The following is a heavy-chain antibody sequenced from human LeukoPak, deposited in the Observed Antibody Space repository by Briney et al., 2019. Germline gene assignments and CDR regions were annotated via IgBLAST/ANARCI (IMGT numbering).Heavy chain of an antibody. CDR3: AKMPNSNYFDY. CDR1: GFTFSGYA. CDR2: ISDSASST. Sequence: GGSLRLSCADSGFTFSGYAMSWVRQAPGKGLEWVSAISDSASSTYYADSVKGRFAISRDNAKNTLYLQMNSLRAEDTAVYYCAKMPNSNYFDYWGQGTLVTVSS. V-gene: IGHV3-23*01. J-gene: IGHJ4*02. D-gene: IGHD4-11*01.